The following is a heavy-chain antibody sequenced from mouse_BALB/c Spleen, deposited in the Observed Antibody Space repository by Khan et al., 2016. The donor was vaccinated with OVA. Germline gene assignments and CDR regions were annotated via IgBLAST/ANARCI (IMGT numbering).Heavy chain of an antibody. CDR2: IWAGGST. V-gene: IGHV2-9*02. CDR1: GFSLTSHG. Sequence: QVQLKESGPGLVAPSQSLSITCTVSGFSLTSHGVHWVRQPPGKGLEWLGVIWAGGSTNYNSALMSRLSISKDSSKSQVFLKMNSLQTDDTAMYYGARNREPDYFDYWGQGTTLTVAS. J-gene: IGHJ2*01. CDR3: ARNREPDYFDY.